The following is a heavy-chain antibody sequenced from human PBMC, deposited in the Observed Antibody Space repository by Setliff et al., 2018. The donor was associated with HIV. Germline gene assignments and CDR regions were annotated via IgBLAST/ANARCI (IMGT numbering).Heavy chain of an antibody. CDR1: GFTFTNYS. D-gene: IGHD4-17*01. J-gene: IGHJ4*02. V-gene: IGHV3-21*01. CDR3: ARVRQVTTQGFDF. CDR2: ISSSTNYI. Sequence: PGGSLRLSCAASGFTFTNYSMNWVRQTPGKGLEWVSSISSSTNYIYYADSVKGRFTISRDNAKNSLYLQMNSLRADDTAVYYCARVRQVTTQGFDFWGQGTLVTVSS.